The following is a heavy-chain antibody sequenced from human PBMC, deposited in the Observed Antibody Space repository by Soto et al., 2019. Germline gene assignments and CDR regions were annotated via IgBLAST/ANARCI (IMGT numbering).Heavy chain of an antibody. D-gene: IGHD6-6*01. J-gene: IGHJ4*02. CDR2: INPNSGGT. CDR3: ARESSIAARHFDY. CDR1: GYTFTGYY. V-gene: IGHV1-2*04. Sequence: ASVKVSCKASGYTFTGYYMHWVRQAPGQGLEWMGWINPNSGGTNYAQKFQGWVTMTRDTSISTAYMELSRLRSDDTAVYYCARESSIAARHFDYWGQGTLVTVSS.